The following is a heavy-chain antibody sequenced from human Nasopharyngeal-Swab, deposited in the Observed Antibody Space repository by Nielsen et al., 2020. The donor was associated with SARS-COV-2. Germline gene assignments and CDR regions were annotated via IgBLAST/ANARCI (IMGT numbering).Heavy chain of an antibody. D-gene: IGHD1-1*01. Sequence: ESLKISCTVSGGSISSYYWSWIRQPPGKGLEWIGYIYYSGSTNYNPSFKSRVTISVDTSKNQFSLKLSSVTAADTAVYYCRGTTGTPGAFDTWGQGTMVTVSS. V-gene: IGHV4-59*01. J-gene: IGHJ3*02. CDR3: RGTTGTPGAFDT. CDR2: IYYSGST. CDR1: GGSISSYY.